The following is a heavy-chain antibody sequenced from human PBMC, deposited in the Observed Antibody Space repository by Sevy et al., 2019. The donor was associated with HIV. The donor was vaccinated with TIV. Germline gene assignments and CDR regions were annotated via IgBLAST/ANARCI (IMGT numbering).Heavy chain of an antibody. Sequence: GGSLRLSCTASGFTFSSYEMNWVRQAPGKGLEWVSYITNSGSSIYYSDSVRGRFTLSRDNAQNSLYLQMKSLRAEDTAVYYCARDLPPSATTVAHFDYWGRGTLVTVSS. J-gene: IGHJ4*02. D-gene: IGHD4-17*01. V-gene: IGHV3-48*03. CDR3: ARDLPPSATTVAHFDY. CDR2: ITNSGSSI. CDR1: GFTFSSYE.